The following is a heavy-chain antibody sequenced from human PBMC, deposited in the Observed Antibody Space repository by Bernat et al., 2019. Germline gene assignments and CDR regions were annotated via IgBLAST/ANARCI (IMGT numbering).Heavy chain of an antibody. CDR1: GYTFTSYA. CDR3: ARGTRILGFGVNNWFDP. D-gene: IGHD3-10*01. J-gene: IGHJ5*02. CDR2: INAGNGNT. V-gene: IGHV1-3*01. Sequence: QVQLVQSGAEVKKPGASVKVSCKASGYTFTSYAMHWVRQAPGQRLEWMGWINAGNGNTKYSQKFQGRVTITRDTSASTAYMELSSLRSEDTAVYYCARGTRILGFGVNNWFDPWGQGTLVTVSS.